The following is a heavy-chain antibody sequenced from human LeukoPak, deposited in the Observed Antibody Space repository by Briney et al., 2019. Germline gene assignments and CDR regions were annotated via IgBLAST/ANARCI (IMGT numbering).Heavy chain of an antibody. Sequence: ASVKVSCKASGYTFTAYYLHWVRQAPGQGLEWMGWINSNSGDTDSAQKFQGRVTMTTDTSINTAYMELSRLRSDDTAVYYCSRANNWYFDIWGQGTMVTVSS. D-gene: IGHD1-1*01. V-gene: IGHV1-2*02. J-gene: IGHJ3*02. CDR1: GYTFTAYY. CDR3: SRANNWYFDI. CDR2: INSNSGDT.